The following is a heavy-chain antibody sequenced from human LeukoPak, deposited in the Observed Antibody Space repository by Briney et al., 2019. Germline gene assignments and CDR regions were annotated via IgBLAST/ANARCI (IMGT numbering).Heavy chain of an antibody. D-gene: IGHD1-26*01. CDR2: IIPILGIA. CDR1: GGTFSSYA. V-gene: IGHV1-69*04. J-gene: IGHJ4*02. CDR3: ARDNRELLMEY. Sequence: ASVKVSCKASGGTFSSYAISWVRQAPGQGLEWMGRIIPILGIANYAQKFQGGVTITADKSTSTAYMELSSLRSEDTAVYYCARDNRELLMEYWGQGTLVTVSS.